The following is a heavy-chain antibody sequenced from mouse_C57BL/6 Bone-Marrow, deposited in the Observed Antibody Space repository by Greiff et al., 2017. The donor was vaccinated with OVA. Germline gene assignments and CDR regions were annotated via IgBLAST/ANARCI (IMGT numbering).Heavy chain of an antibody. J-gene: IGHJ3*01. CDR1: GLTFRSIG. CDR3: ARQDMGYYYGSSFWFAY. CDR2: ISSGGSYT. V-gene: IGHV5-6*01. Sequence: EVQVVEPGGDLVKPGGSLKLSWAASGLTFRSIGMPWVGRTPDKGWGGVATISSGGSYTYYPDSVKGRFTISRDNAKNTLYLQMSSLKSEDTAMYYCARQDMGYYYGSSFWFAYWGQGTLVTVSA. D-gene: IGHD1-1*01.